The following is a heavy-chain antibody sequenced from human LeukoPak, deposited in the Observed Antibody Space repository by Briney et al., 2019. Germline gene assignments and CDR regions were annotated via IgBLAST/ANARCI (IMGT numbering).Heavy chain of an antibody. CDR3: ARAAGDYYYYYMDV. CDR2: ISAYNGNT. D-gene: IGHD3-10*01. CDR1: GYTFTSYG. V-gene: IGHV1-18*01. J-gene: IGHJ6*03. Sequence: ASVKVSCKASGYTFTSYGISWVRQAPGQGLEWMGWISAYNGNTNYAQKLQGRVTMTTDTSTSTAYMKLRSLRSDDTAVYYCARAAGDYYYYYMDVWGKGTTVTISS.